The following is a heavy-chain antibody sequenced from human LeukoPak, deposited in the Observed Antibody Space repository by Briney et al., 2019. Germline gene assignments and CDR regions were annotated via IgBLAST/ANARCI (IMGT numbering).Heavy chain of an antibody. CDR2: FNREDDEP. Sequence: ASLKVSCNISGYTLTDFSMHWVRQAPGKGLEWMGGFNREDDEPIYAPHFRGRVTVTEDTSTDTAYMELSSLRSEDTAVYYCATLDSYYDNSGRPLIPDWGQRTLVTVSS. CDR1: GYTLTDFS. J-gene: IGHJ4*02. CDR3: ATLDSYYDNSGRPLIPD. V-gene: IGHV1-24*01. D-gene: IGHD3-22*01.